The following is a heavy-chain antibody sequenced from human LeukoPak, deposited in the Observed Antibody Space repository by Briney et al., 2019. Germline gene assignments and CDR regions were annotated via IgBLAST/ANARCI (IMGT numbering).Heavy chain of an antibody. V-gene: IGHV1-18*01. D-gene: IGHD3-22*01. CDR1: GYTFTIYG. CDR3: ARAQGYYYDSSGYYFDYFDY. CDR2: ISAYNGNT. Sequence: ASVNVSCKASGYTFTIYGTSWVRQAPGQGREGMGWISAYNGNTNYAQKFQGRVTMTTDTSTSTAYMELRSLRSDDTAVYYCARAQGYYYDSSGYYFDYFDYWGQGTLVTVSS. J-gene: IGHJ4*02.